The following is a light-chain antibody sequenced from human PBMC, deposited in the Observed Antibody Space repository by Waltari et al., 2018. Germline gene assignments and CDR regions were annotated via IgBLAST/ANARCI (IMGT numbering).Light chain of an antibody. CDR2: AAS. Sequence: DIQLTQSPSFLSASVGDRVTITCRASQGISSYLAWYQQKSGKAPKLLIYAASTLQSGVPSRVSGSGSGTEFTLTISSLQPEDFATYYCLQFNSNPPVTFGQGTRLEIK. V-gene: IGKV1-9*01. J-gene: IGKJ5*01. CDR1: QGISSY. CDR3: LQFNSNPPVT.